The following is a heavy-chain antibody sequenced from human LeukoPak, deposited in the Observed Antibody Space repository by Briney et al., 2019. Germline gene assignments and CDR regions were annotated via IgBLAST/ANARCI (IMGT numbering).Heavy chain of an antibody. CDR1: GYSFTSYW. D-gene: IGHD6-19*01. Sequence: GESLKISCKGYGYSFTSYWIGWVRQMPGKGLEWMGIIYPGDSDTRYSPSFQGQVTLSADKSISTAYLQWSSLKASDTAMYYCARQGQWLVSEIDYWGQGTLVTVSS. CDR3: ARQGQWLVSEIDY. V-gene: IGHV5-51*01. CDR2: IYPGDSDT. J-gene: IGHJ4*02.